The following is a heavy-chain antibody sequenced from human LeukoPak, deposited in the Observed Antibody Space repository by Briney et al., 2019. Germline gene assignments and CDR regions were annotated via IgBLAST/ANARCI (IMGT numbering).Heavy chain of an antibody. CDR2: ISFDGSNK. Sequence: GGSLRLSCAASGFTFSNYGMHWVRQTPGKGLEWVAVISFDGSNKFYGDSVKGRFAISRDNSKDTLDLQMNSLRPEDTAVYYCARDPDVRDTAMVSIPFDYWGQGTLVTVSS. V-gene: IGHV3-30*03. J-gene: IGHJ4*02. CDR1: GFTFSNYG. CDR3: ARDPDVRDTAMVSIPFDY. D-gene: IGHD5-18*01.